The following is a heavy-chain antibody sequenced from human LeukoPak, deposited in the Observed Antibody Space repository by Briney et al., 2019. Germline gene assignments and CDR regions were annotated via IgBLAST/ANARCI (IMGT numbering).Heavy chain of an antibody. CDR3: ARELTAAAGTAGWFDP. V-gene: IGHV4-31*03. CDR2: IYYSGST. Sequence: PSETLSLTCTVSGGSISSGDYYWSWIRQPPGKGLEWIGYIYYSGSTYYNPPLKSRVTISVDTSKNQFSLKLSSVTAADTAVYYCARELTAAAGTAGWFDPWGQGTLVTVSS. J-gene: IGHJ5*02. CDR1: GGSISSGDYY. D-gene: IGHD6-13*01.